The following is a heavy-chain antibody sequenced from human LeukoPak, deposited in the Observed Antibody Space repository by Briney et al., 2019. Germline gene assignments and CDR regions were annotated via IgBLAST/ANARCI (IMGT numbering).Heavy chain of an antibody. J-gene: IGHJ4*02. CDR1: GFIFSSYG. CDR2: IRYDGNNR. CDR3: ARGPGLISGTTKWLDY. V-gene: IGHV3-30*02. Sequence: GVSLRLSCAAPGFIFSSYGMHWVRQAPGKGLEWVAFIRYDGNNRYYTDSVKGRFTFSRDNSKQTLFLQMNSLRPEDTAVYYCARGPGLISGTTKWLDYSGQGTLVTVSS. D-gene: IGHD1-7*01.